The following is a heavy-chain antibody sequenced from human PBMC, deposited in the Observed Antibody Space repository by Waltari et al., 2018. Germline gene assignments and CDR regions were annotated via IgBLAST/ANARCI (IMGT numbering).Heavy chain of an antibody. J-gene: IGHJ3*02. CDR3: VTSSKWGGSYGDAFDI. D-gene: IGHD1-26*01. CDR2: FDPEDGET. Sequence: QVQLVQSGAEVKKPGASVKVSCKVSGYTLTELSMHWVRQAPGKGLEWMGGFDPEDGETIYAQKFQGRVTMTEDTSTDTAYMELSSLRSEDTAVYYCVTSSKWGGSYGDAFDIWGQGTMVTVSS. V-gene: IGHV1-24*01. CDR1: GYTLTELS.